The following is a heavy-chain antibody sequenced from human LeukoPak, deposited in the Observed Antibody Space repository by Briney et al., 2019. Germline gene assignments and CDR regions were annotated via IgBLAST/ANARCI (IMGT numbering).Heavy chain of an antibody. Sequence: PGGSLRLSCAASGFTFDDYTMHWVRQAPGKGLEWVSLISWDGGSTYYADSVKGRFTISRDNSKNSLYLQMNSLRTEGTALYYCAKDKEDCSSTSCYRYFDYWGQGTLVTVSS. CDR3: AKDKEDCSSTSCYRYFDY. J-gene: IGHJ4*02. CDR2: ISWDGGST. CDR1: GFTFDDYT. D-gene: IGHD2-2*01. V-gene: IGHV3-43*01.